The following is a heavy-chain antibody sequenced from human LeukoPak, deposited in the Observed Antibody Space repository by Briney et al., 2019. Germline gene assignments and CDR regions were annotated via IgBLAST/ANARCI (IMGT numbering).Heavy chain of an antibody. Sequence: GRSLRLSCAASGFTFSSYFMSWVRQAPGKGLEWVANIKQDGSEKYYMDSVKGRFTISRDNAKNSLYLQMNSLRAEDTAVYYCARDGVYAGFDFWGQGTLVTVSS. CDR2: IKQDGSEK. V-gene: IGHV3-7*03. CDR3: ARDGVYAGFDF. J-gene: IGHJ4*02. CDR1: GFTFSSYF. D-gene: IGHD2-8*01.